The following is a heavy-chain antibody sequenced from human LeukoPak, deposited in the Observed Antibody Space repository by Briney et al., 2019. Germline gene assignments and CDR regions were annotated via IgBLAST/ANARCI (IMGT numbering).Heavy chain of an antibody. CDR1: GFTFRRFA. CDR2: ISGSGDST. V-gene: IGHV3-23*01. CDR3: AKAASGWRAPFDY. D-gene: IGHD6-19*01. J-gene: IGHJ4*02. Sequence: GGPLRLPCVACGFTFRRFALMWLRQAPGKGLEGVIDISGSGDSTYYADSVKGRFTTSRDNSKNTLYLQMVSLRAEDTAAYYCAKAASGWRAPFDYWGQGTLVTVSS.